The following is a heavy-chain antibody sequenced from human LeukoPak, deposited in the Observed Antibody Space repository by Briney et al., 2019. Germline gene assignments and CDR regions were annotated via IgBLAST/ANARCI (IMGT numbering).Heavy chain of an antibody. CDR2: ISYDSAIK. CDR1: GFTFSRDS. V-gene: IGHV3-48*01. Sequence: GGSLRLSCAASGFTFSRDSMNWVRQAPGKGLEWISYISYDSAIKYYADSVRGRFTISRDSAKNSLSLQMHSLRAEDTAVYYCVRDNPRCCGVVPVNIDDFWGQGTLVTVSS. D-gene: IGHD2-15*01. J-gene: IGHJ4*02. CDR3: VRDNPRCCGVVPVNIDDF.